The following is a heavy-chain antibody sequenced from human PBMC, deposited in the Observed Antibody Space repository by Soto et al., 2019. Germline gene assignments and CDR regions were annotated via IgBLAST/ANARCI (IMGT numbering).Heavy chain of an antibody. D-gene: IGHD3-3*01. J-gene: IGHJ6*02. V-gene: IGHV4-39*01. CDR3: APLTVSLSGPYGIHV. Sequence: KTSETLSLTCSVSGYSVSSSDYYWAWIRQPPGKGLEWIGSMFYSGLTYYNPSLKSRVTLSVDTSKNQVSVSLNSVTAADTAVYYCAPLTVSLSGPYGIHVWGQGTTVTVSS. CDR1: GYSVSSSDYY. CDR2: MFYSGLT.